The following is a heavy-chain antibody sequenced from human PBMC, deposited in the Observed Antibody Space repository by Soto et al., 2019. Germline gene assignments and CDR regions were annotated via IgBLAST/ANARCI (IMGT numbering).Heavy chain of an antibody. V-gene: IGHV1-3*01. D-gene: IGHD4-17*01. CDR1: GYTFSGSV. J-gene: IGHJ4*02. Sequence: QVQLVQSGAEVKKPGASVKVSCKASGYTFSGSVMHWVRQAPGQGLEWMGWINADNGNTKYSQKFQGRVTMTWDTSASTADMEVSSLRSEDTAIYYCASEIDATTATSLDYWGQGTLVTVSS. CDR3: ASEIDATTATSLDY. CDR2: INADNGNT.